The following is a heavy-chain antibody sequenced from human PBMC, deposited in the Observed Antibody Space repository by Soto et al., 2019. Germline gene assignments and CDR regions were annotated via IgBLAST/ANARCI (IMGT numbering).Heavy chain of an antibody. CDR2: ISHEGSVQ. D-gene: IGHD2-15*01. V-gene: IGHV3-30*18. J-gene: IGHJ4*02. Sequence: QVQLVESGGGVVQPGGSLRLSCSASGFIFSEYGLDWFRQPPGKGLEWVAVISHEGSVQYYAESVNGRFTVSRENSENIVYLPMNDLRREDTAMYHFAKEGSPRLSRCDDYCGQGALVTGSS. CDR3: AKEGSPRLSRCDDY. CDR1: GFIFSEYG.